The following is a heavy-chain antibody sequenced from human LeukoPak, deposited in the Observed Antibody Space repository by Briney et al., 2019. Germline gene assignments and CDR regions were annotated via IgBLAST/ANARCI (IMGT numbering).Heavy chain of an antibody. J-gene: IGHJ4*02. CDR2: INAGNGNT. CDR1: GYTFTSYA. D-gene: IGHD4-17*01. CDR3: ARADGDYVFDY. V-gene: IGHV1-3*01. Sequence: GASVKVSCKASGYTFTSYAMHWVRQAPGQRLEWMGWINAGNGNTKYSQKFHGRVTITRDTSASTAYMELSSLRSEDTAVYYCARADGDYVFDYWGQGTLVAVSS.